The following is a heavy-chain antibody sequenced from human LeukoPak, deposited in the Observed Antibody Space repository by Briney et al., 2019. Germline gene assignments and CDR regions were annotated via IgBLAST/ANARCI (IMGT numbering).Heavy chain of an antibody. J-gene: IGHJ4*02. CDR2: IDRTGSNV. CDR1: GFTFSNYG. Sequence: GGSLRLSCAVSGFTFSNYGVNWVRQAPGKGLEWVSSIDRTGSNVFYADSVEGRFTISRDNAKNSLYLQMNSLRAEDTAVYYCARETRDDLTTTPAAEFDYWGQGTLVTVSS. V-gene: IGHV3-21*01. CDR3: ARETRDDLTTTPAAEFDY. D-gene: IGHD3-3*01.